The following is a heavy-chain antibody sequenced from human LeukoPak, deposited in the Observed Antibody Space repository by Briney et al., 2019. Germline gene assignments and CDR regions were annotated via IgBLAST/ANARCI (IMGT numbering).Heavy chain of an antibody. D-gene: IGHD3-10*01. CDR1: GFTFSSYS. V-gene: IGHV3-21*05. Sequence: GGSLRLSCAASGFTFSSYSMNWVRQAPGKGLEWVSYISSSSSYIYYADSVKGRFTISRDNAKNSLYLQMNSLRAEDTAVYYCASMIYYYGSGSYDPLSQDFDYWGQGTLVTVSS. CDR3: ASMIYYYGSGSYDPLSQDFDY. CDR2: ISSSSSYI. J-gene: IGHJ4*02.